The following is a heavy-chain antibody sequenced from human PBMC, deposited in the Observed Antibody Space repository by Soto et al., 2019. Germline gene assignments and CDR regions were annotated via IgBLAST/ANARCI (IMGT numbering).Heavy chain of an antibody. CDR2: IRSKAYGGTT. J-gene: IGHJ4*02. CDR3: TRDFEGYCSGGSCPATRSFDY. CDR1: GFTFGDYA. Sequence: PGGSLRLSCTASGFTFGDYAMRWFRQAPGKGLEWVGFIRSKAYGGTTEYAASVKGRFTISRDDSKSIAYLQMNSLKTEDTAVYYCTRDFEGYCSGGSCPATRSFDYWGQGTLVTVSS. D-gene: IGHD2-15*01. V-gene: IGHV3-49*03.